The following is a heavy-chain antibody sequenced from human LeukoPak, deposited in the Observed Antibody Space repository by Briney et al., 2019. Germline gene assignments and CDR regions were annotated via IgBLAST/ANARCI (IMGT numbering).Heavy chain of an antibody. J-gene: IGHJ4*02. CDR3: AILGVGDRGVY. V-gene: IGHV1-69*04. CDR1: GGTFSSYA. CDR2: IIPILGIA. D-gene: IGHD2-21*02. Sequence: SVKVPCKASGGTFSSYAISWVRQAPGQGLEWMGRIIPILGIANYAQKFQGRVTITADKSTSTAYMELSSLRSEDTAVYYCAILGVGDRGVYWGQGTLVTVSS.